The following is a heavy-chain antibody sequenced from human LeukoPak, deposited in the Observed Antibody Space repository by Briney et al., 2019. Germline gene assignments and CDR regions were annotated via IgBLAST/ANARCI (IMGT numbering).Heavy chain of an antibody. CDR2: ISSSSSYI. CDR1: GFTFSSYS. CDR3: ASLLLWFGELSGAASDY. Sequence: GGSLRLSCAASGFTFSSYSMNWGRQAPGKGLELVSSISSSSSYIYYADSVKGRFTISRDNAKNSMYLQMHRLRAEDTAVYYCASLLLWFGELSGAASDYWGQGTLVTVSS. D-gene: IGHD3-10*01. V-gene: IGHV3-21*01. J-gene: IGHJ4*02.